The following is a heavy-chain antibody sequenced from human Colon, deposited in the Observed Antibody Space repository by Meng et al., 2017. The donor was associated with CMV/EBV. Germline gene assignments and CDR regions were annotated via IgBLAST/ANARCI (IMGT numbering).Heavy chain of an antibody. J-gene: IGHJ4*02. CDR1: GFSFSNYV. CDR3: AREGYTYGSKNFFDF. Sequence: GGSLRLSCAASGFSFSNYVMNWVRQAPGKGLEWVSAIRGSGANTYYADSVKGRFTISRDNAKNSLYLQMNSLRAEDTALYYCAREGYTYGSKNFFDFWGQGSLVTVSS. D-gene: IGHD5-18*01. V-gene: IGHV3-23*01. CDR2: IRGSGANT.